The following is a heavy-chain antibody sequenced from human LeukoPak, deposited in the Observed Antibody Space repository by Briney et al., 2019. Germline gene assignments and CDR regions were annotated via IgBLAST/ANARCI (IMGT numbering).Heavy chain of an antibody. D-gene: IGHD6-13*01. V-gene: IGHV1-46*01. Sequence: ASVKVSCKASGYTFTSYYMHWVRQAPGQGLEWMGIINPSGGSTSYAQKFQGGVTMTRDTSTSTVYMELSSLRSEDTAVYYCARGAAGQQLVRFWFDPWGQGTLVTVSS. CDR1: GYTFTSYY. J-gene: IGHJ5*02. CDR2: INPSGGST. CDR3: ARGAAGQQLVRFWFDP.